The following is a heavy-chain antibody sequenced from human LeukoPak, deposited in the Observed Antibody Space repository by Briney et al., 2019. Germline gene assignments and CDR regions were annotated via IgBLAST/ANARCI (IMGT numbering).Heavy chain of an antibody. CDR1: GGSISSYY. V-gene: IGHV4-59*01. J-gene: IGHJ4*02. Sequence: KPSETLSLTCTVSGGSISSYYWSWIRQPPGKGLEWLGYIYYSGSTNYNPSLKSRVTISVDTSKNQFSLKRSSVTAADTAVYYCACVSGYYSTPYFDYWGQGTLVTVSS. D-gene: IGHD3-22*01. CDR2: IYYSGST. CDR3: ACVSGYYSTPYFDY.